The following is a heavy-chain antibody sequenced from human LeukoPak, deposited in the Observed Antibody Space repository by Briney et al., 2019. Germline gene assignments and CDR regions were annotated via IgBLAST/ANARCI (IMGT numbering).Heavy chain of an antibody. J-gene: IGHJ4*02. CDR2: ISGSGGST. CDR1: GFTFSSYG. CDR3: AKDRSNYYDSSGYRGTGY. Sequence: GGSLRHSCAASGFTFSSYGMSWVRQAPGKGLEWVSAISGSGGSTYYADSVKGRFTISRDNSKNTLYLQMNSLRAEDTAVYYCAKDRSNYYDSSGYRGTGYWGQGTLVTVSS. D-gene: IGHD3-22*01. V-gene: IGHV3-23*01.